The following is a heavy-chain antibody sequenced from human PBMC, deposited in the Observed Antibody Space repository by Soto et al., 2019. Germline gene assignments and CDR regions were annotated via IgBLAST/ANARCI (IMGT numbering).Heavy chain of an antibody. CDR2: IIPIFGTA. D-gene: IGHD3-9*01. CDR1: GGTFSSYA. CDR3: ARDREFHDILTRYRENYYSYGMDV. V-gene: IGHV1-69*06. J-gene: IGHJ6*02. Sequence: ASVKVSCKASGGTFSSYAISWVRQAPGQGLEWMGGIIPIFGTANYAQKFQGRVTITADKSTRTAYMELSSLRSEGTAVYYWARDREFHDILTRYRENYYSYGMDVWGPGTTVTVSS.